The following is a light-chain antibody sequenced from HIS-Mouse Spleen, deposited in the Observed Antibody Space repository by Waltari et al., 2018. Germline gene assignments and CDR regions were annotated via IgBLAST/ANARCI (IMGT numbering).Light chain of an antibody. Sequence: AIQMTQSPSSLSASVGDRVPITCRASQGIRNDLGWYQQKPGKAPKLLIYAASSLQSGVTSRFSGSGSGTDFTLTISSLQPEDFATYYCLQDYNYPYTFGQGTKLEIK. CDR3: LQDYNYPYT. V-gene: IGKV1-6*01. CDR1: QGIRND. CDR2: AAS. J-gene: IGKJ2*01.